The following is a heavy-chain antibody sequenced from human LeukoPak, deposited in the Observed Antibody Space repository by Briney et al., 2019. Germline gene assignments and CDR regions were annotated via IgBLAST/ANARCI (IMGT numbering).Heavy chain of an antibody. D-gene: IGHD1-26*01. CDR2: IGTAGDT. CDR3: ARGMGATTQSLFDQ. J-gene: IGHJ4*02. V-gene: IGHV3-13*04. Sequence: GGSLRLSCAASGFTFSSYDMHRVRHATGKGLEWVSGIGTAGDTHYAGSVKGRFTISRENAKNSLHLQMNSLRAGDTAVYYCARGMGATTQSLFDQWGQGTLVTVSS. CDR1: GFTFSSYD.